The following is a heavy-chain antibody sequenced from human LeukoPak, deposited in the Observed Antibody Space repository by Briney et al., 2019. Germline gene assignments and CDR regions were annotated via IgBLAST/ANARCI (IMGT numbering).Heavy chain of an antibody. J-gene: IGHJ4*02. CDR2: IGSSGTTI. Sequence: GGPLRLSCAVSGYPFSVYEMNWVRQAPGKGLEWVSNIGSSGTTIYYADSVRGRFSISRDNAKSSLYLQMNSLRVEDTAVYYCALLAVASDFDYWGQGALVTVSS. V-gene: IGHV3-48*03. CDR1: GYPFSVYE. CDR3: ALLAVASDFDY. D-gene: IGHD6-19*01.